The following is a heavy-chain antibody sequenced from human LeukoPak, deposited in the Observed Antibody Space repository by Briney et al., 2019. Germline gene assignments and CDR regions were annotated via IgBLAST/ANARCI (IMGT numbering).Heavy chain of an antibody. J-gene: IGHJ3*02. CDR3: ARTYCSSTSCYHGAFDI. D-gene: IGHD2-2*01. Sequence: GESLRISCKGSGYSFTSYWISWVRQMPEKGLEWMGRIDPSDSYTNYSPSFQGHVTISADKSISTAYLQWSSLKASDTAMYYCARTYCSSTSCYHGAFDIWGQGTMVTVSS. CDR1: GYSFTSYW. V-gene: IGHV5-10-1*01. CDR2: IDPSDSYT.